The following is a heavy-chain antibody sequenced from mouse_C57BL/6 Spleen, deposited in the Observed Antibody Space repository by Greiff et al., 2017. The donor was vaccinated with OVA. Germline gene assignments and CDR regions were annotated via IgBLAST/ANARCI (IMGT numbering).Heavy chain of an antibody. D-gene: IGHD1-1*01. V-gene: IGHV14-3*01. J-gene: IGHJ2*01. CDR3: ARTPLYGSSYDYFDY. CDR2: LVPATGNT. CDR1: GFNIKNTY. Sequence: VQLQQSVAELVRPGASVKFSCTASGFNIKNTYMHWVKQRPEQGLEWIGRLVPATGNTKYAPKFQGKATITADTSSNTAYLQLSSLTSEDTAIYYCARTPLYGSSYDYFDYWGQGTTLTVSS.